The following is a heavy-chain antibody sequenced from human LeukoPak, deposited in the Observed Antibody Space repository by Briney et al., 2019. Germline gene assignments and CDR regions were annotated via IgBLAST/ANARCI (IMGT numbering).Heavy chain of an antibody. Sequence: SETLSLTCAVYGGSFSGYYWSWIRQPPGKGLEWIGEINHSGSTNYNPSLKSRVTISVDMSKNQFSLKLSSVTAADTAVYYCARGVGVRLRMDVWGQGTTVTVSS. CDR1: GGSFSGYY. J-gene: IGHJ6*02. V-gene: IGHV4-34*01. D-gene: IGHD1-26*01. CDR2: INHSGST. CDR3: ARGVGVRLRMDV.